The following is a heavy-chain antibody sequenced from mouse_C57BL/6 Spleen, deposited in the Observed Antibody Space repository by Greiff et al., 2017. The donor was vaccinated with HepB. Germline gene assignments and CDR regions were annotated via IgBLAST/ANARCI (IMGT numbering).Heavy chain of an antibody. D-gene: IGHD5-5*01. Sequence: VQLQQSGAELVKPGASVKLSCKASGYTFTSYWMQWVKQRPGQGLEWIGEIDPSDSYTNYNQKFKGKATLTVDTSSSTAYMQLSSLTSEDSAVYYCASHYRAWFAYWGQGTLVTVSA. CDR3: ASHYRAWFAY. CDR1: GYTFTSYW. CDR2: IDPSDSYT. V-gene: IGHV1-50*01. J-gene: IGHJ3*01.